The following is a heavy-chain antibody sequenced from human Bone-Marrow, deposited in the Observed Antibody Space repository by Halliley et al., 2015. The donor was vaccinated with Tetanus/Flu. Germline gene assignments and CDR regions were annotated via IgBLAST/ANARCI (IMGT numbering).Heavy chain of an antibody. J-gene: IGHJ4*02. D-gene: IGHD3-16*01. V-gene: IGHV1-18*01. CDR2: ISAYNGNT. Sequence: QVQLVQSGAEVKKPGASMKVSCKASGYSFNDYGITWMRQVPGQGPEWMGWISAYNGNTKYSERLQGRLIMTTDTSTSTAYMELRSLRSDDTAVYYCARGQAGGTFGASDYWGQGTLVTVSS. CDR1: GYSFNDYG. CDR3: ARGQAGGTFGASDY.